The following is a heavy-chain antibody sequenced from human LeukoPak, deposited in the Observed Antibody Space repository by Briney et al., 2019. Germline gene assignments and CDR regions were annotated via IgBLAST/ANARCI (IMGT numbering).Heavy chain of an antibody. Sequence: SETLSLTCTVSGVSISSYCWSWIRQPPGKGLEWIGYIYYSGSTNYNPSLKSRVTISVDTSKNQFSLKLSSVTAADTAVYYCSRRAPYSYEWSTLDYWGPVVLVTVSS. J-gene: IGHJ4*02. CDR3: SRRAPYSYEWSTLDY. CDR2: IYYSGST. D-gene: IGHD5-18*01. CDR1: GVSISSYC. V-gene: IGHV4-59*08.